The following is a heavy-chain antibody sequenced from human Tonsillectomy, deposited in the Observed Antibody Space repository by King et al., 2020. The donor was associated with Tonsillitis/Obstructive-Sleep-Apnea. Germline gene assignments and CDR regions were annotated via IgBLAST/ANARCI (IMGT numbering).Heavy chain of an antibody. J-gene: IGHJ5*02. D-gene: IGHD2-2*01. CDR2: LYGDGRT. Sequence: VQLVESGGDLIQPGGSLRLSCAASGLTVSSNYMNWVRQAPWKGLEWVSVLYGDGRTYYADSVKGRFTISRDNSKNTLYLQMTTLRAEDTAVYYCASRKCNTVSCPWGWFDPWGQGTLVTVSS. CDR1: GLTVSSNY. CDR3: ASRKCNTVSCPWGWFDP. V-gene: IGHV3-53*01.